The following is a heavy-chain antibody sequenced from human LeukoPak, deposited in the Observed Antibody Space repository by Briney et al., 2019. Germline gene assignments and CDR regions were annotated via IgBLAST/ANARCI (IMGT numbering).Heavy chain of an antibody. CDR2: ISSKSSYI. CDR3: ARGPQTMQTRPGSFAI. V-gene: IGHV3-21*01. Sequence: GGSLRLSCAASGFTFSDYSMNWVRQAPGKGLEWVSSISSKSSYIYYTDSVKGRFTISRDNAKNSLFLQMNSLRAEDTAVYHCARGPQTMQTRPGSFAIWGQGTMVTVSS. CDR1: GFTFSDYS. D-gene: IGHD4/OR15-4a*01. J-gene: IGHJ3*02.